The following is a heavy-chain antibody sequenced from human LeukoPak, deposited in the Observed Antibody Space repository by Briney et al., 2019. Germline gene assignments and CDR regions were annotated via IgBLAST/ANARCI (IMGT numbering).Heavy chain of an antibody. CDR3: ATSAYSSGYDAFDI. J-gene: IGHJ3*02. Sequence: PGGSLRLSCAASGFTFSSYTMHWVRQAPGKGLEWVAVISYDGSNKYYADSVKGRFTISRDNSKNALYLQMNSLRAEDTAVYYCATSAYSSGYDAFDIWGQGTMVTVSS. D-gene: IGHD6-19*01. CDR2: ISYDGSNK. CDR1: GFTFSSYT. V-gene: IGHV3-30*04.